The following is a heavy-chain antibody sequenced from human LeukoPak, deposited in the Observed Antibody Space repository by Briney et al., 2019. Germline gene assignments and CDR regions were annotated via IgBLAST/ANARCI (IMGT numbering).Heavy chain of an antibody. Sequence: PGGSLRLSCAASGFTFSSYSMNWVRQAPGKGLEWVAFIRYDGSNKYYADSVKGRFTISRDNSKNTLYLQMNSLRAEDTAVYYCAKERDDAFDIWGQGTMVTVSS. V-gene: IGHV3-30*02. CDR1: GFTFSSYS. CDR2: IRYDGSNK. CDR3: AKERDDAFDI. J-gene: IGHJ3*02.